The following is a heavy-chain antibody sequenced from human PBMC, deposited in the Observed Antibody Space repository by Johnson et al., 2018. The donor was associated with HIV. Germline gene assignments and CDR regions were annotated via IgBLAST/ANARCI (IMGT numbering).Heavy chain of an antibody. Sequence: QVQLVESGGGVVQPGRSLRLSCAASGFTFSSYGMHWVRQAPGKGLEWVAVISYDGSIYYADSVKGRFTISRDYSKNTLYLQMNSLRAEDTAVYYCARGVGAPYWCGFDIWGQGTMVTVSS. CDR2: ISYDGSI. V-gene: IGHV3-30*03. CDR1: GFTFSSYG. J-gene: IGHJ3*02. D-gene: IGHD1-26*01. CDR3: ARGVGAPYWCGFDI.